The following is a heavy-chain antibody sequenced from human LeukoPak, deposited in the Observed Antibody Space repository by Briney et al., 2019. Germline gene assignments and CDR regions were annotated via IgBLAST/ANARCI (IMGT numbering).Heavy chain of an antibody. Sequence: ASVKVSCKASGYTFTSNYIHWVRQAPGQGLEWMEMIYPRDGSTSYAQKFQGRVTVTRDTSTSTVHMELSGLRSEDTAVYYCARDQGGFDYWGQGTLVTVSS. CDR2: IYPRDGST. CDR3: ARDQGGFDY. V-gene: IGHV1-46*01. J-gene: IGHJ4*02. CDR1: GYTFTSNY.